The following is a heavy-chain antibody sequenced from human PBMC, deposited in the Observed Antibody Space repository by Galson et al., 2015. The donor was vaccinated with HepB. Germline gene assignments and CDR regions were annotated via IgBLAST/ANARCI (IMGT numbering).Heavy chain of an antibody. Sequence: SLRLSCAASGFTFSSYWMHWVRQAPGKGLVWVSRINSDGSSTSYADSVKGRFTISRDNAKNTLYLQMNSLRAEDTAVYYCARDIVVVPTDYYGMDVWGQGTTVTVSS. CDR1: GFTFSSYW. V-gene: IGHV3-74*01. CDR3: ARDIVVVPTDYYGMDV. J-gene: IGHJ6*02. CDR2: INSDGSST. D-gene: IGHD2-2*01.